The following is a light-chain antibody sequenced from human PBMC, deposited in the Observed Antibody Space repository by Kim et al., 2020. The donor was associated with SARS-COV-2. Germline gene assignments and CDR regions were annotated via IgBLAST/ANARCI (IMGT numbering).Light chain of an antibody. CDR2: DAS. V-gene: IGKV3-20*01. Sequence: SPGKGATLSGRPGKGMSRRALAWYPQQPGRTPRLLIYDASIRATGFPDRFSGGGSGTDFALTISRLEPEDFAVYYCQQYGSAPATFGQGTKVGIK. J-gene: IGKJ2*01. CDR1: KGMSRRA. CDR3: QQYGSAPAT.